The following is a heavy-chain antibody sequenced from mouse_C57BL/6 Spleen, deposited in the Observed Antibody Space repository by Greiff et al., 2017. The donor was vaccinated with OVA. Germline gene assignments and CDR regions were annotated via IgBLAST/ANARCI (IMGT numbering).Heavy chain of an antibody. Sequence: VQLQQSGAELVRPGASVTLSCKASGYTFTDYEMHWVKQTPVHGLEWIGAIDPETGGTAYNQKFKGKAILTADKSSSTAYMELRSLASEDSAVYNCKGGGGGNAFDYRGQGTTLTVSS. CDR2: IDPETGGT. J-gene: IGHJ2*01. CDR1: GYTFTDYE. CDR3: KGGGGGNAFDY. D-gene: IGHD1-1*02. V-gene: IGHV1-15*01.